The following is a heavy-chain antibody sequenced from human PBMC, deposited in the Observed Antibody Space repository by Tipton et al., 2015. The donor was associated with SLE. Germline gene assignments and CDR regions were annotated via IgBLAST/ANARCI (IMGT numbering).Heavy chain of an antibody. D-gene: IGHD2-21*01. CDR1: GGSITIGGFY. V-gene: IGHV4-31*03. CDR3: ARHCQIYSFVY. CDR2: IFSTGST. J-gene: IGHJ4*02. Sequence: TLSLTCTVSGGSITIGGFYWSWIRQHPGVGLEWIGYIFSTGSTYHNPSLQSRVTISVDTSENQFSLKLSSVTAADTAVYYCARHCQIYSFVYWGQGSLVTVSS.